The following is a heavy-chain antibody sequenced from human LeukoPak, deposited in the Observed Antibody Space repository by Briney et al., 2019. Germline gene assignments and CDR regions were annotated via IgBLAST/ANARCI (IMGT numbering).Heavy chain of an antibody. J-gene: IGHJ4*02. V-gene: IGHV4-39*07. CDR2: IYYSGST. CDR1: GGSISSSNYY. CDR3: ARVGSSSLFDY. Sequence: KPSETLSLTCTVSGGSISSSNYYWGWIRQPPGKGLEWIGSIYYSGSTYYNPSLKSRVTISVDTSKNQFSLKLSSVTAADTAVYYCARVGSSSLFDYWGQGTLVTVSS. D-gene: IGHD6-19*01.